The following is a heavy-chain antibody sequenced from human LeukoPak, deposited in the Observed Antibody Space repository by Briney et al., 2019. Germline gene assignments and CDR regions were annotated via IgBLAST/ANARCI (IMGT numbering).Heavy chain of an antibody. D-gene: IGHD3-9*01. CDR1: GYTSTGYY. J-gene: IGHJ3*01. CDR3: ARGRMRYFDR. Sequence: ASVNVSCKASGYTSTGYYMHWVRQAPGQGLEWMGWINPNSGGTNYAQKFQGWFTMTRDTSISTAYLELSRLRSDDTAVYYCARGRMRYFDRWGQGTMVTVSS. V-gene: IGHV1-2*04. CDR2: INPNSGGT.